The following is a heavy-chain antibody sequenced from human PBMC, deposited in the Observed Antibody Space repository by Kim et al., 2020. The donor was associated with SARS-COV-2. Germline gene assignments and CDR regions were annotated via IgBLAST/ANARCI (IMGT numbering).Heavy chain of an antibody. CDR1: GFTFSSYG. CDR2: IWYDGSNK. J-gene: IGHJ3*02. V-gene: IGHV3-33*01. D-gene: IGHD3-22*01. Sequence: GGSLRLSCAASGFTFSSYGMHWVRQAPGKGLEWVAVIWYDGSNKYYADSVKGRFTISRDNSKNTLYLQMNSLRAEDTAVYYCARDRRRGITMIVQAIASHDAFDIWGQGTMVTVSS. CDR3: ARDRRRGITMIVQAIASHDAFDI.